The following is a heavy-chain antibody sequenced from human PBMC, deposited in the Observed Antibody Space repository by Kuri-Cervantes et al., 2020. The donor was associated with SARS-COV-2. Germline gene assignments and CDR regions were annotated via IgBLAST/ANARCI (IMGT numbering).Heavy chain of an antibody. Sequence: GESLKISCAVSGFTFSSYSMNWVRQAPGKGLEWVSYINSGSSITYYADSVKGRFTISRDNAKDALYLQMGSLRDEDTAVYYCARDPSSYGDYVGSYFDYWGQGTLVTVSS. CDR1: GFTFSSYS. D-gene: IGHD4-17*01. V-gene: IGHV3-48*02. J-gene: IGHJ4*02. CDR3: ARDPSSYGDYVGSYFDY. CDR2: INSGSSIT.